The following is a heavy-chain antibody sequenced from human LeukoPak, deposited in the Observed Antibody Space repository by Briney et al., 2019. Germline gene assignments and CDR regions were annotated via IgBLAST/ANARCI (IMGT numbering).Heavy chain of an antibody. CDR1: GGTFSSYS. CDR3: ARGDRALVHDAFDI. CDR2: IIPIFGTP. D-gene: IGHD1-26*01. Sequence: SVKVSCKASGGTFSSYSISWVRQAPGQGFEWMGGIIPIFGTPNYAQKFQGRVTITTDESTSTAYMELSSLRSEDTALYYCARGDRALVHDAFDIWGQGTVVTVSS. V-gene: IGHV1-69*05. J-gene: IGHJ3*02.